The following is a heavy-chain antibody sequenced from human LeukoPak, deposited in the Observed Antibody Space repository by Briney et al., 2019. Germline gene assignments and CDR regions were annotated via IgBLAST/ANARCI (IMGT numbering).Heavy chain of an antibody. V-gene: IGHV3-30*18. Sequence: GGSLRLSCAASGFTFSSYGMHWVRQAPGKGLEWVAVISYDGSNKYYADSVKGRFTISRDNSKNTLYLQMNSLRAEDTAVYYCAKDLGTYYYGSGFDYRGQGTLVTVSS. D-gene: IGHD3-10*01. CDR3: AKDLGTYYYGSGFDY. CDR1: GFTFSSYG. CDR2: ISYDGSNK. J-gene: IGHJ4*02.